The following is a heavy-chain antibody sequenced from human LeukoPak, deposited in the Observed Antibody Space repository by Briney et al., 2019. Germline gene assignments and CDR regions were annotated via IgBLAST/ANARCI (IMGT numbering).Heavy chain of an antibody. CDR1: GFTFDDYA. V-gene: IGHV3-9*01. J-gene: IGHJ4*02. Sequence: PGRSLRLSCAASGFTFDDYAMRWVRQAPGKGLEWVSGISWNSGSIGYADSVKGRFTISRDNAKNSLYLQMNSLRAEDTALYYCAKDMGDYYDSSGHYDYWGQGTLVTVSS. D-gene: IGHD3-22*01. CDR3: AKDMGDYYDSSGHYDY. CDR2: ISWNSGSI.